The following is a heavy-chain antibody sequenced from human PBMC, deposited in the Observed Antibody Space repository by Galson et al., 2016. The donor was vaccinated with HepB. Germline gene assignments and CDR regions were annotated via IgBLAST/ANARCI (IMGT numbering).Heavy chain of an antibody. CDR3: ARIPYDFWSGYSYFDY. D-gene: IGHD3-3*01. J-gene: IGHJ4*02. Sequence: LSLTCTVSGGSISSITYYWGWIRQPPGKGLEWIGSIYYSGSTYYNPSLKSRVTISVDTSKNQFSLKLSSVTAADTAVFYCARIPYDFWSGYSYFDYWGQGTLVTVSS. V-gene: IGHV4-39*01. CDR2: IYYSGST. CDR1: GGSISSITYY.